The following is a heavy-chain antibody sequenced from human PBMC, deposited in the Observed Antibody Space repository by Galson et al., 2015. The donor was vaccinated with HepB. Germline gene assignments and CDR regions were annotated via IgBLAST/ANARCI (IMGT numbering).Heavy chain of an antibody. D-gene: IGHD6-13*01. CDR2: LYSDGTT. CDR3: ARDSSWYGYFDY. Sequence: SLRLSCAASGFSVSNNYMAWVRQAPGKGLEWVPLLYSDGTTYYADSVKGRFTISRDSFKNTLYLQMNSLRAEDTAVYYCARDSSWYGYFDYWGQGTLVTVSS. V-gene: IGHV3-66*01. J-gene: IGHJ4*02. CDR1: GFSVSNNY.